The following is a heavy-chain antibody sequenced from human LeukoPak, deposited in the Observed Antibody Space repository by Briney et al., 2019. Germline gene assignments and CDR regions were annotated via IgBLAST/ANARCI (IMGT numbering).Heavy chain of an antibody. D-gene: IGHD5-18*01. CDR3: AIVEWIQLWYYFDY. V-gene: IGHV4-31*03. Sequence: TLSLTCTVSGGSISSGGYYWSWIRQHPGKGLEWIGYIYYSGSTYYNPSLKSRVTISVDTSKNQFSLKLSSVTAADTAVYYCAIVEWIQLWYYFDYWGQGTLVTVSS. J-gene: IGHJ4*02. CDR2: IYYSGST. CDR1: GGSISSGGYY.